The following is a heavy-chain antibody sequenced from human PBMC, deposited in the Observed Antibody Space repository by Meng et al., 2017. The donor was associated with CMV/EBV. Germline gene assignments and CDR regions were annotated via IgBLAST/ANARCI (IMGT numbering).Heavy chain of an antibody. V-gene: IGHV5-51*01. CDR1: GYSFTSYW. CDR2: IYPGDSDT. Sequence: GGSLRLSCKGSGYSFTSYWIGWVRQMPGKGLEWMGIIYPGDSDTRYSPSFQGQVTISADKSISTAYLQWSSLKASDTAVYYCASLIRYQLHWGQGTLVTVSS. CDR3: ASLIRYQLH. J-gene: IGHJ4*02. D-gene: IGHD2-2*01.